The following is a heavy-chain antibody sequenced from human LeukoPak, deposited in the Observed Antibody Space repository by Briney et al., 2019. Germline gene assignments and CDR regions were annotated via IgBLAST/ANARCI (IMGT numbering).Heavy chain of an antibody. CDR1: GFTFSSSW. Sequence: GGSLRLSCAASGFTFSSSWMSWVRQAPGKGLEWVANIKQDGSEKYYVDSVKGRFTISRDNTKNSPYLQMDSLRAEDTAVYYCARISIAVAGADYWGQGTLVTVSS. J-gene: IGHJ4*02. V-gene: IGHV3-7*01. D-gene: IGHD6-19*01. CDR3: ARISIAVAGADY. CDR2: IKQDGSEK.